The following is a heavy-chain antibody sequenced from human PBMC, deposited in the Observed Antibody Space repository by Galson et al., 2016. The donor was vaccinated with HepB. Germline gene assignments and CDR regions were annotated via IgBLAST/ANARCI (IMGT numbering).Heavy chain of an antibody. CDR1: GSTFTNYG. V-gene: IGHV1-18*01. Sequence: SVKVSCKASGSTFTNYGISWVRQAPGHGLEWMGWISAYNGDPSYAQKPQGRVTMTTDTPTSTSYMELRSLRSVDTAVYYCARGYYASGRPDFDYWGQGTLVTVSS. D-gene: IGHD3-10*01. CDR3: ARGYYASGRPDFDY. CDR2: ISAYNGDP. J-gene: IGHJ4*02.